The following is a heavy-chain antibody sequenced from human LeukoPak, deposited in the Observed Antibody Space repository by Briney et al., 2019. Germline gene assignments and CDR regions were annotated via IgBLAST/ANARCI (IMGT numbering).Heavy chain of an antibody. V-gene: IGHV3-20*04. J-gene: IGHJ6*03. CDR3: ARDGESSSYSFYYSYYYMDV. Sequence: GGSLRLSCAASGFTFDDHGMNWVRQAPGKGPEWVSGTNYNGGITNYADSVKGRFTISRDNAKNTLYLQMNGLRVEDTAFYFCARDGESSSYSFYYSYYYMDVWGKGTAVTVSS. D-gene: IGHD6-6*01. CDR2: TNYNGGIT. CDR1: GFTFDDHG.